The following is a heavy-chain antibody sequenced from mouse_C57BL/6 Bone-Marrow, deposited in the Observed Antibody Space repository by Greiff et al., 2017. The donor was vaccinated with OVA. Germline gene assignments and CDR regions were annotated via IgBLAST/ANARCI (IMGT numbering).Heavy chain of an antibody. V-gene: IGHV1-78*01. CDR1: GYTFTDYT. D-gene: IGHD1-1*01. J-gene: IGHJ1*03. CDR2: IYPRDGST. CDR3: ARGNYGSGYFDV. Sequence: QVQLQQSDAELVKPGASVKISCKVSGYTFTDYTIHWMKQRPEQGLEWIGYIYPRDGSTKYNEKFKGKGTLTADKSSNTAYMQLNSLTSQDSAVYFCARGNYGSGYFDVWGTGTTVTVSS.